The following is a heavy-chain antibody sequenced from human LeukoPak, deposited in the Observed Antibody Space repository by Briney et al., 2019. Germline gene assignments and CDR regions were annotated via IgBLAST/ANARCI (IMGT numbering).Heavy chain of an antibody. D-gene: IGHD3-3*01. CDR3: ARRKSITIFGVVIDSQAFDAFDI. V-gene: IGHV4-39*01. CDR1: GGSISSSSYY. J-gene: IGHJ3*02. CDR2: IYYSGST. Sequence: PSETLSLTCTVSGGSISSSSYYWGWLRQPPGKGLEWIGSIYYSGSTYYNPSLKSRVTISVDTSKNQFSLKLSSVTAADTAVYYCARRKSITIFGVVIDSQAFDAFDIWGQGTMVTVSS.